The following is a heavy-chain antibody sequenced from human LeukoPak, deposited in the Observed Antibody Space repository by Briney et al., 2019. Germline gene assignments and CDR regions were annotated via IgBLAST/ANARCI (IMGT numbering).Heavy chain of an antibody. CDR2: ISGSGGST. V-gene: IGHV3-23*01. J-gene: IGHJ4*02. CDR1: GFTFSSYA. Sequence: GGSLRLSCAASGFTFSSYAMSWVRQAPWKGLEWVSAISGSGGSTYYADSVKGRFTISRDNSKYTLYLQMNSLRAEDTAVYYCAKALGYCSSTSCYPLFDYWGQGTLVTVSS. CDR3: AKALGYCSSTSCYPLFDY. D-gene: IGHD2-2*01.